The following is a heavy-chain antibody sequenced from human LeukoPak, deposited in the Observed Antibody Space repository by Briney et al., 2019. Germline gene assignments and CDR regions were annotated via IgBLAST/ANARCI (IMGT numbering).Heavy chain of an antibody. CDR2: ISAYNGIT. CDR3: ARGPKGGLDF. CDR1: GYTLTTYG. D-gene: IGHD3-16*01. Sequence: GASVKVSCKASGYTLTTYGISWVRQAPGQGLEWMGWISAYNGITKYAQNLQGRVTMTTDTSTSTAYMELRSLTSDDTARYFCARGPKGGLDFWGQGTLVTVSS. J-gene: IGHJ4*02. V-gene: IGHV1-18*01.